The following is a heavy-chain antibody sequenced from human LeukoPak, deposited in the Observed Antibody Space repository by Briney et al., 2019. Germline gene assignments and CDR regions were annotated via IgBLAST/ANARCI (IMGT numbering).Heavy chain of an antibody. V-gene: IGHV4-61*02. D-gene: IGHD1-26*01. CDR3: ARDIDSGSYYDY. CDR1: GGSISSGSYY. CDR2: IYTSGST. Sequence: SETLSLTCTVSGGSISSGSYYWSWIRQPAGKGLEWIGRIYTSGSTNYNPSLKSRVTISVDTSKNQFSLKLSSVTAADTAVYYCARDIDSGSYYDYWGQGTLVTVSS. J-gene: IGHJ4*02.